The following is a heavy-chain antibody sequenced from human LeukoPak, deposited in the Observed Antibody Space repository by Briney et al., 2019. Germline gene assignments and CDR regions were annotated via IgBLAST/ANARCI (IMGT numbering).Heavy chain of an antibody. Sequence: SVKVSCKASGGTFSSYAISWVRQAPGQGLEWMGGIIPIFGTANYAQKFQGRVTITTDESTSTAYMELSSLRSEDTAVYYCACASYYDSSGYYYSLPWGQGTLVTVSS. D-gene: IGHD3-22*01. CDR2: IIPIFGTA. CDR1: GGTFSSYA. CDR3: ACASYYDSSGYYYSLP. V-gene: IGHV1-69*05. J-gene: IGHJ5*02.